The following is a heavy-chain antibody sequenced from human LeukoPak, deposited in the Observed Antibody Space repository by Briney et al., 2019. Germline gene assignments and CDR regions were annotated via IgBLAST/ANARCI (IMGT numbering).Heavy chain of an antibody. J-gene: IGHJ4*02. CDR1: GYSINSGYH. V-gene: IGHV4-38-2*02. Sequence: SETLSLTCIVSGYSINSGYHWGWIRQPTGKGLEWMGSLYHSGSTYYNPSLKSRVTKSIDTSKNQFSLKLSSVTAADTAVYYCARHYLYDTSGDGTYYFDYWGQGTLVTVSS. D-gene: IGHD3-22*01. CDR3: ARHYLYDTSGDGTYYFDY. CDR2: LYHSGST.